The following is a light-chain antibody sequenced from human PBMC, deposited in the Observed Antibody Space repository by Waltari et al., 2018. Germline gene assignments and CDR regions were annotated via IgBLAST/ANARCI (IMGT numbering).Light chain of an antibody. CDR2: EVT. V-gene: IGLV2-14*01. CDR3: SSYTTSNTWV. CDR1: SSDVGGYHH. J-gene: IGLJ3*02. Sequence: QSALTQPASVSGSPGQSITISCTGTSSDVGGYHHVSWYQHHPGKAPKPMIFEVTDRPSVVSILFSASKSGNTASLTISGLQAEDEADCYCSSYTTSNTWVFGGGTKVTVL.